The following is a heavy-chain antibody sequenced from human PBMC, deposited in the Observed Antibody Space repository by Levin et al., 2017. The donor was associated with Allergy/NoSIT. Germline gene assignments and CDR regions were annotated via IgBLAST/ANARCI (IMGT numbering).Heavy chain of an antibody. CDR2: IYSGGST. D-gene: IGHD4-17*01. J-gene: IGHJ6*03. CDR1: GFTVSSNY. Sequence: SCAASGFTVSSNYMSWVRQAPGKGLEWVSVIYSGGSTYYADSVKGRFTISRDNSKNTLYLQMNSLRAEDTAVYYCARETTVTTGDYYYYYYMDVWGKGTTVTVSS. CDR3: ARETTVTTGDYYYYYYMDV. V-gene: IGHV3-53*01.